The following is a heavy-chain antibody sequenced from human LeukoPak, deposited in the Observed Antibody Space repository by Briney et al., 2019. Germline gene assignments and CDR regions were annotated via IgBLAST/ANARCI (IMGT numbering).Heavy chain of an antibody. D-gene: IGHD2-15*01. CDR1: GYSISSGYY. J-gene: IGHJ4*02. V-gene: IGHV4-38-2*02. Sequence: SETLSLTCTVSGYSISSGYYWGWIRQPPGKGLEWIGSIYHSGSTYYNPSLKSRVTISVDTSKNQFSLKLSSVTAADTAVYYCARVLLGSAFDYWGQGALVTVSS. CDR3: ARVLLGSAFDY. CDR2: IYHSGST.